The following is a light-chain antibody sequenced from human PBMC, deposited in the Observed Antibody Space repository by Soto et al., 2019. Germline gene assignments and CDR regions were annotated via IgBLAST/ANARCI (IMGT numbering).Light chain of an antibody. J-gene: IGLJ3*02. Sequence: SYELTQPPSVSVAPGQTARITCGGNNIGSKSVHWYQQKPGQAPVLLVYDDSDRPSGIPERFSGSNSGNTATLTISRVEDGDDDDYYCQVWDTSSDPRVFGAGTKLTVL. CDR2: DDS. V-gene: IGLV3-21*02. CDR3: QVWDTSSDPRV. CDR1: NIGSKS.